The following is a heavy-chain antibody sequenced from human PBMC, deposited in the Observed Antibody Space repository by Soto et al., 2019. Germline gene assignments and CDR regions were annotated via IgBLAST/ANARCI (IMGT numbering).Heavy chain of an antibody. Sequence: QVQLVQSGAELKKPGSSVKVSCKASGGTFGNFTISWVRQAPGQGLEWMGGIIPLFQTANYALKFQGRVKITTNESTSTASMELNSLRAEDTAVYYCARWSHWNPLSYSGMDVWGQGTTVIVSS. D-gene: IGHD1-1*01. CDR3: ARWSHWNPLSYSGMDV. V-gene: IGHV1-69*01. CDR2: IIPLFQTA. CDR1: GGTFGNFT. J-gene: IGHJ6*02.